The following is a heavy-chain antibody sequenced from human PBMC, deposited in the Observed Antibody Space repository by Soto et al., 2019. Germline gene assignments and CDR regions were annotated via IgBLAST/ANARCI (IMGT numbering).Heavy chain of an antibody. CDR1: GFTVRSTY. J-gene: IGHJ6*02. Sequence: EEHLVETGGGVIQRGGSLRLSCNASGFTVRSTYMSWVRQAPGMGLEWVAVIESGGSTHYADSVKGRFTISRDIPKNMIYLQLHTLRAEDTAVYYCAKDLGPLRLLNYYFYGLDVCGQGTTVTVSS. V-gene: IGHV3-53*02. CDR3: AKDLGPLRLLNYYFYGLDV. D-gene: IGHD2-15*01. CDR2: IESGGST.